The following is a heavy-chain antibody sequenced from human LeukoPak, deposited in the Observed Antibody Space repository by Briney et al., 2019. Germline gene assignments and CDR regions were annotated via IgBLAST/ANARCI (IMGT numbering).Heavy chain of an antibody. CDR3: AGSLQDSSGFYYYGMDV. J-gene: IGHJ6*02. V-gene: IGHV1-2*04. CDR1: GYTFTGYY. Sequence: ASVKVSCKASGYTFTGYYMHWVRQAPGQGLEWMGWINPNSGGTNYAQKFQGWVTMTRDTSISTAYMELSRLRSDDTAVYYCAGSLQDSSGFYYYGMDVWGQGTTVPVSS. CDR2: INPNSGGT. D-gene: IGHD3-22*01.